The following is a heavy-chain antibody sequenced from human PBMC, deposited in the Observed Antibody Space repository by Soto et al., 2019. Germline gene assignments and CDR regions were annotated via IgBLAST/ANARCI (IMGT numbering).Heavy chain of an antibody. D-gene: IGHD2-15*01. J-gene: IGHJ4*02. CDR3: AKSRGAGGHFDY. CDR1: GFTFSSYA. Sequence: GGSLRLSCAASGFTFSSYAMGWVRQGPGKGLEWVAVVSIGGSTHYADSVRGRFTISRDNSKNTLSLQMNSLTAEGTAVYFCAKSRGAGGHFDYWGQGALVTVSS. V-gene: IGHV3-23*01. CDR2: VSIGGST.